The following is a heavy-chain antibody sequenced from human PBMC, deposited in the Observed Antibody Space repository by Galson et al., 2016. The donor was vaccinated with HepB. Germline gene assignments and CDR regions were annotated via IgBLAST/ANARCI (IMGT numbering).Heavy chain of an antibody. CDR1: GYSFSTYW. CDR2: IDPSDSYT. Sequence: QSGAAAKKPGESLRISCKDSGYSFSTYWIIWVRQMPGKGLARVGRIDPSDSYTNYRPSFQGHVTISADKSISTAYLQWSSLKDSDTGIYYSARQGSSAGELYYYNGMDVWGQGTTVTVSS. J-gene: IGHJ6*02. V-gene: IGHV5-10-1*01. CDR3: ARQGSSAGELYYYNGMDV. D-gene: IGHD2-15*01.